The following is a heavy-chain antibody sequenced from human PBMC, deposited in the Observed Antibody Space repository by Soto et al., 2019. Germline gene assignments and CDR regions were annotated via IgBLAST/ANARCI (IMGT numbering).Heavy chain of an antibody. Sequence: SETLSLTCTVSGGSISSSSYYWGWIRQPPGKGLEWIGSIYYSGSTNYNPSLKSRVTISVDTSKNQFSLKLSSVTAADTAVYYCASSSIAAAGIYYYYYGMDVWGQGTTVTVSS. V-gene: IGHV4-39*07. CDR3: ASSSIAAAGIYYYYYGMDV. CDR1: GGSISSSSYY. J-gene: IGHJ6*02. CDR2: IYYSGST. D-gene: IGHD6-13*01.